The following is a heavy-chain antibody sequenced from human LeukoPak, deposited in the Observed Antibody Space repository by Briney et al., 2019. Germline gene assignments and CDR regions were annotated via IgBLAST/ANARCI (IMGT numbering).Heavy chain of an antibody. Sequence: TSGTLSLTCAVYGGSFSGYYWSWIRQPPGKGLEWIGEINHSGSTNYNPSLKSRVTISVDTSKNQFSLKLSSVTAADTAVYYCARGPRGYCSGGSCIRNYYYYGMDVWGQGTTVTVSS. D-gene: IGHD2-15*01. J-gene: IGHJ6*02. CDR2: INHSGST. V-gene: IGHV4-34*01. CDR1: GGSFSGYY. CDR3: ARGPRGYCSGGSCIRNYYYYGMDV.